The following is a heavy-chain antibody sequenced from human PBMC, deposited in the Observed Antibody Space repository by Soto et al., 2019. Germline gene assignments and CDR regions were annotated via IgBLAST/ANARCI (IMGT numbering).Heavy chain of an antibody. CDR3: AREEDYLGGPYRYTPLDY. V-gene: IGHV3-33*05. Sequence: QVQLVESGGGVVQPGRSLRLSCAASGFTFNNYAMHWVRQAPGKGLEWVAIISNDGSKKFYGVSIEGRFTISRDNSKNTMFLQMNSLRAEDTAVYFCAREEDYLGGPYRYTPLDYWGQGTLVSVSS. J-gene: IGHJ4*02. D-gene: IGHD3-16*02. CDR1: GFTFNNYA. CDR2: ISNDGSKK.